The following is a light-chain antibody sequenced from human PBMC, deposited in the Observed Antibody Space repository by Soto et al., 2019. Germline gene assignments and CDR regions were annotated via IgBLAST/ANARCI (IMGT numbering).Light chain of an antibody. CDR3: QPWGTGLNWV. CDR1: SRHSNYA. J-gene: IGLJ3*02. Sequence: QAVLTQSPSASASLGASVKLTCTLSSRHSNYAIAWHQQQPEKGPRYLMTLNRDGSHSKGDGIPDRFSGSSSGAERYLIISSLQSEDEGDYYCQPWGTGLNWVFGGGTKVTVL. V-gene: IGLV4-69*01. CDR2: LNRDGSH.